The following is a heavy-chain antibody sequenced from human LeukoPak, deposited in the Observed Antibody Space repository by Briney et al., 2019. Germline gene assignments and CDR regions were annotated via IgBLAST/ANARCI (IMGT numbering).Heavy chain of an antibody. CDR1: GYTFTGYY. V-gene: IGHV1-2*02. D-gene: IGHD6-6*01. J-gene: IGHJ4*02. CDR2: INPNSGGT. Sequence: ASVKVTCKASGYTFTGYYMHWVRQAPGQGLEWMGWINPNSGGTNYAQKFQGRVTMTRDTSISTAYMELSRLRSDDTAVYYCARDLRHRFVRVDYWGQGTLVTVS. CDR3: ARDLRHRFVRVDY.